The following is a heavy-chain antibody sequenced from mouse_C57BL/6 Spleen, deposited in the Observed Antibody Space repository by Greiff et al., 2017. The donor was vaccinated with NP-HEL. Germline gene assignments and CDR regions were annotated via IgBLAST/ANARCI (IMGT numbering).Heavy chain of an antibody. V-gene: IGHV1-55*01. CDR2: IYPGSGST. CDR1: GYTFTSYW. J-gene: IGHJ1*03. D-gene: IGHD2-3*01. CDR3: VYDGYFHWYFDV. Sequence: QVQLQQPGAELVKPGASVKMSCKASGYTFTSYWITWVKQRPGQGLEWIGDIYPGSGSTNYNEKFKSKATLTVDTSTSTAYMQLSSLTSEDSAVYYCVYDGYFHWYFDVWGTGTTVTVSS.